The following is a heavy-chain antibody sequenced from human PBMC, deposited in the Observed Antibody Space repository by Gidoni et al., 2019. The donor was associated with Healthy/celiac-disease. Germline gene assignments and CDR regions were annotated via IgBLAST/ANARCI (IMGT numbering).Heavy chain of an antibody. D-gene: IGHD3-10*01. CDR1: GFPFSRCS. J-gene: IGHJ4*02. CDR3: AKGYYYGSGSYYRPFDY. Sequence: EVQLLESGGGLVQPGGSLRLSCAASGFPFSRCSMSWVRQAPGQGLEWVSAISGSGGRTYYADSVKGRFTISRDNSKNTLYLQMNSLRAEDTAVYYCAKGYYYGSGSYYRPFDYWGQGTLVTVSS. CDR2: ISGSGGRT. V-gene: IGHV3-23*01.